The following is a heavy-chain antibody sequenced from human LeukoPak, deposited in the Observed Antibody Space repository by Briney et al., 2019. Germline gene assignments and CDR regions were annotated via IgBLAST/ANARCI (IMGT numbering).Heavy chain of an antibody. J-gene: IGHJ4*02. CDR3: ASPKENNDYYFDY. Sequence: SVKVSCKASGGTFRNYALSWVRQAPGQGLEWMGGLIPLFGRAKYAQKFQGRVTIIADEATNTAYLELSSLTSDDTAIYYCASPKENNDYYFDYWGQGTLVTVST. V-gene: IGHV1-69*13. D-gene: IGHD1/OR15-1a*01. CDR2: LIPLFGRA. CDR1: GGTFRNYA.